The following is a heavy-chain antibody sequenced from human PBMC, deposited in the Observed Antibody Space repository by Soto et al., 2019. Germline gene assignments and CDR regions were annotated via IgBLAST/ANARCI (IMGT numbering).Heavy chain of an antibody. D-gene: IGHD6-13*01. J-gene: IGHJ3*02. CDR2: ISSSSSTI. Sequence: PGGSLRLSCAASGFTFSSYSMNWVRQAPGKGLEWVSYISSSSSTIYYADSVKGRFTISRDNAKNSLYLQMNSLRDEDTAVYYCARDRSRVGKQQLAYDAFDIWGQGTMVTVSS. CDR1: GFTFSSYS. V-gene: IGHV3-48*02. CDR3: ARDRSRVGKQQLAYDAFDI.